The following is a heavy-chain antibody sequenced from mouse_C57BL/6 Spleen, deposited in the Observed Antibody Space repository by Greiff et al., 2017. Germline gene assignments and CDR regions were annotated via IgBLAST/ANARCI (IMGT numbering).Heavy chain of an antibody. CDR1: GFSLTSYG. V-gene: IGHV2-2*01. CDR3: ARTDYDKGRYFDV. Sequence: VKPVESGPGLVQPSQSLSITCTVSGFSLTSYGVHWVRQSPGKGLEWLGVIWSGGSTDYNAAFISRLSISKDNSKSQVFFKMNSLQADDTAIYYCARTDYDKGRYFDVWGTGTTVTVSS. CDR2: IWSGGST. J-gene: IGHJ1*03. D-gene: IGHD2-4*01.